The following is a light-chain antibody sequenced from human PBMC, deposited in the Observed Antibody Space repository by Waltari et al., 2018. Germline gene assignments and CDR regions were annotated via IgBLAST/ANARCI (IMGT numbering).Light chain of an antibody. CDR2: DVN. Sequence: QSALTQPASVSGSPGQSITISCTGSSLAVGGYDFVSWYRQHPGKAPKVVIFDVNNPPSGVSDRVSGSKSGNTASLTISGLQAEDEGDYYCTSYTSRHTLVFGGGTKVTVL. J-gene: IGLJ1*01. V-gene: IGLV2-14*01. CDR1: SLAVGGYDF. CDR3: TSYTSRHTLV.